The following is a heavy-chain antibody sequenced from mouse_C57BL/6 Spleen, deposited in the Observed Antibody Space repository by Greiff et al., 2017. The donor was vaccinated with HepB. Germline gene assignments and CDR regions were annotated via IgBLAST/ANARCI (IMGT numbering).Heavy chain of an antibody. J-gene: IGHJ4*01. CDR1: GYSITSGYY. CDR3: AREALSYAMDY. Sequence: VQLQQSGPGLVKPSQSLSLTCSVTGYSITSGYYWNWIRQFPGNKLEWMGYISYDGSNNYNQSLKNRISITRDTSKNKFFLKLNSVTTEDTATYYCAREALSYAMDYWGQGTSVTVSS. CDR2: ISYDGSN. V-gene: IGHV3-6*01.